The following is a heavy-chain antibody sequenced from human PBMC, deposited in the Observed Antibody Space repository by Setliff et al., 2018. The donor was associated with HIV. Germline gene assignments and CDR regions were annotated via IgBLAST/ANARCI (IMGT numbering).Heavy chain of an antibody. V-gene: IGHV4-61*02. Sequence: SETLSLTCSVSGGSISSSGYYWSWIRQSAGKGLEWIGRIYTSGSTNYNPSLKSRVTVSVDTSKNQFSLKLSSVTAADTAVYYCAREGGKLWFGELLYAFDIWGQGTMVTVSS. CDR3: AREGGKLWFGELLYAFDI. J-gene: IGHJ3*02. CDR2: IYTSGST. D-gene: IGHD3-10*01. CDR1: GGSISSSGYY.